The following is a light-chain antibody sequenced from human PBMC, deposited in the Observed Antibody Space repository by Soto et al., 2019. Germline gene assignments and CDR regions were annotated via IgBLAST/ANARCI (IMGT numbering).Light chain of an antibody. CDR2: DAS. Sequence: EVVLTQSPDTLSLSPGERATLSCRASQNFGSTYLAWYKQKRGQAPRFLIYDASTRAPGIPARFSGRGSGAQFTLTISSLQSEDFAVYYCQQYNNWPITFGQGTRLEIK. CDR1: QNFGSTY. V-gene: IGKV3D-15*01. CDR3: QQYNNWPIT. J-gene: IGKJ5*01.